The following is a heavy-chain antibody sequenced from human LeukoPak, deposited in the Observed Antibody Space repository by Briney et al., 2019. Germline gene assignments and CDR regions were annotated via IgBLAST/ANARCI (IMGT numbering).Heavy chain of an antibody. CDR2: KSVSGHT. CDR1: GGSISNYY. D-gene: IGHD2-21*02. V-gene: IGHV4-4*07. CDR3: ARDCGGVSYLGAFDI. J-gene: IGHJ3*02. Sequence: SETLSLTYTVSGGSISNYYWNWIRQPAGKGLEWIGRKSVSGHTNYRSSLKSRLTISVDTSKNEFSLKLSSVTAADTAVYFCARDCGGVSYLGAFDIWGRGTMVTVSS.